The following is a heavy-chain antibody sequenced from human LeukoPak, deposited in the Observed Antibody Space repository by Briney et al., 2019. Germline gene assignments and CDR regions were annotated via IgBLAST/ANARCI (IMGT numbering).Heavy chain of an antibody. CDR2: IYTSGST. Sequence: PSQTLSLTCTVSGGSISSGSYYWSWIRQPAGKGLEWIGRIYTSGSTNYNPSLKSRVTISVDTSKNQFSLKLSSVTAADTAVYYCARGKVVAADFDYWGQGTLVTASS. J-gene: IGHJ4*02. CDR1: GGSISSGSYY. CDR3: ARGKVVAADFDY. V-gene: IGHV4-61*02. D-gene: IGHD2-15*01.